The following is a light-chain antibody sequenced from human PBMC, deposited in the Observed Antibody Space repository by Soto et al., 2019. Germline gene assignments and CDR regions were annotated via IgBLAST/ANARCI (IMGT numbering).Light chain of an antibody. CDR1: SSDVGGYNY. CDR3: SSYTSSSIDYV. CDR2: EVS. V-gene: IGLV2-14*01. J-gene: IGLJ1*01. Sequence: QSALTQPASVSGSPGQSITISCTGTSSDVGGYNYVSWYQQHPGKAPKLMIYEVSNRPSGVSNRFSGSKSGNTASRTISGLQAEDEADYYCSSYTSSSIDYVFGTGTKLTVL.